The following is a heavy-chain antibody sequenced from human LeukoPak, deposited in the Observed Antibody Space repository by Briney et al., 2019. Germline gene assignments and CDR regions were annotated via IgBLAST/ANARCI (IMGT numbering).Heavy chain of an antibody. CDR3: ARAGAAVTTNFDN. D-gene: IGHD4-17*01. J-gene: IGHJ4*02. CDR2: ISANNGNT. V-gene: IGHV1-18*01. CDR1: GYTFTIYG. Sequence: GASVKVSCKASGYTFTIYGITWVRQAPGQGLEWMGWISANNGNTNYAQKFQGRVTMTTDTSTSTAYMELRSPRSDDTAVYYCARAGAAVTTNFDNWGQGTLVTVSS.